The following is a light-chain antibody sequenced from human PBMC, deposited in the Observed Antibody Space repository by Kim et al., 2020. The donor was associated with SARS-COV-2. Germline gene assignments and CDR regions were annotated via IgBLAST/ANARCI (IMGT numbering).Light chain of an antibody. CDR3: CSYAGNNNWL. CDR1: SSDVGGHNY. V-gene: IGLV2-8*01. J-gene: IGLJ2*01. Sequence: QSALTQPPSASGSPGQSVTISCTGTSSDVGGHNYVSWYQQHPGKAPKLMISDVNKRPSGVPDRFSGSKSGNTASLTVSGLQAEDEADYYCCSYAGNNNWLFGGGTK. CDR2: DVN.